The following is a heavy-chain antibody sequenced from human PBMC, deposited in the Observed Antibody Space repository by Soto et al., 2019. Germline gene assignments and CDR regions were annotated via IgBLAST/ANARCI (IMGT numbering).Heavy chain of an antibody. CDR1: GFTFSSYW. V-gene: IGHV3-74*01. Sequence: GGSLRLSCAASGFTFSSYWMHWVRQVPGKGLVWVSRINSDGSAATYADSVKGRFTISRDNAKNTVYLQINSLRADDTAVYYCVRDKPHNWFDPWGQGTPVTVSS. CDR3: VRDKPHNWFDP. J-gene: IGHJ5*02. CDR2: INSDGSAA.